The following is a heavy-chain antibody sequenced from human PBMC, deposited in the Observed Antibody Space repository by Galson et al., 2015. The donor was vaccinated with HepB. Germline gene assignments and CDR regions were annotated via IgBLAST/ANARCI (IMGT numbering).Heavy chain of an antibody. Sequence: SLRLSCAAPGFTFGDYAMSWVRQAPGKGLEWVGFIRSKAYGGTTEYAASVKGRFTISRDDSKSIAYLQMNSLKTEDTAVYYCTRQEYSSFYSVWVYYYYYGMDVWGQGTTVTVSS. CDR3: TRQEYSSFYSVWVYYYYYGMDV. D-gene: IGHD6-6*01. CDR2: IRSKAYGGTT. CDR1: GFTFGDYA. J-gene: IGHJ6*02. V-gene: IGHV3-49*04.